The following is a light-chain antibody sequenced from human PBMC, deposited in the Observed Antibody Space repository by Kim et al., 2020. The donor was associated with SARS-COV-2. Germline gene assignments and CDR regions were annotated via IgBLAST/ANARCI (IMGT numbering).Light chain of an antibody. J-gene: IGLJ1*01. CDR2: DVS. V-gene: IGLV2-14*03. CDR1: SSDVGGYHF. CDR3: SSYTGSSTLV. Sequence: GQSIPIPRPGTSSDVGGYHFVSWYQKHPGKAPKLMIYDVSNRPSGISNRFSGSKSGNTASLTISGLQAEDEADYYCSSYTGSSTLVFGTGTKVTVL.